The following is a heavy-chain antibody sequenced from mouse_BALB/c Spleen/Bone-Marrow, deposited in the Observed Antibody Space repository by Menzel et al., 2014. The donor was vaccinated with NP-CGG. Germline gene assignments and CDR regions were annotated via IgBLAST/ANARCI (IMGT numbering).Heavy chain of an antibody. J-gene: IGHJ3*01. V-gene: IGHV14-3*02. D-gene: IGHD2-14*01. CDR3: AAYYRYLAWFAY. Sequence: VQLKDSGADLVKPGASVKLSGTASGFNIKNPYINWGNQGPKQGLEWIGRINPGNGNTKYDPKFQGKATITADTSSNTAFLQLSSLTSEDTAVYYCAAYYRYLAWFAYWGQGTLVTVSA. CDR2: INPGNGNT. CDR1: GFNIKNPY.